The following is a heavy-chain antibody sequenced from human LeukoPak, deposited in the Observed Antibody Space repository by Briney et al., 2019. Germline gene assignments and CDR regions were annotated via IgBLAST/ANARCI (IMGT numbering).Heavy chain of an antibody. CDR2: ISYDGSNK. Sequence: GRSLRLSCAASGFTFSSYAMHWVRQAPGKGLEWVAVISYDGSNKYYADSVKGRFTISRDKSKNTLYLQMNSLRAEDTAVYYCAREAAAEAYYYYYMDVWGKGTTVTVSS. V-gene: IGHV3-30*04. CDR1: GFTFSSYA. CDR3: AREAAAEAYYYYYMDV. J-gene: IGHJ6*03. D-gene: IGHD6-13*01.